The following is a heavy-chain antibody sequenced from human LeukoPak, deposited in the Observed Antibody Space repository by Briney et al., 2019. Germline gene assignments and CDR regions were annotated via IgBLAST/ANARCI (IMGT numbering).Heavy chain of an antibody. CDR3: ARHQNPYSRYDLSAFDI. J-gene: IGHJ3*02. D-gene: IGHD5-12*01. V-gene: IGHV1-69*13. CDR1: VGTFSSYA. Sequence: SVKVSCKASVGTFSSYAISWVRQAPGQGLEWMGGSIPIFGTANYAQKFQGRVTITADESTSTAYMELSSLRSEDTAVYYCARHQNPYSRYDLSAFDIWGQGTMVTVSS. CDR2: SIPIFGTA.